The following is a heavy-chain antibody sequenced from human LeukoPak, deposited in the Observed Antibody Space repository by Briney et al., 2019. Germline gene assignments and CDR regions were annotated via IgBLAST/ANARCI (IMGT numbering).Heavy chain of an antibody. V-gene: IGHV4-4*02. D-gene: IGHD5-12*01. CDR2: IYHSGST. Sequence: PSETLSLTCAVSGGSISSSNWWSWVRQPPGKGLEWIGEIYHSGSTNYNPSLKSRVTISVDKSKNQFSLKLSSVTAADTAVYYCARDQYSGYDYYYYYYMDVWGKGTTVTISS. CDR3: ARDQYSGYDYYYYYYMDV. J-gene: IGHJ6*03. CDR1: GGSISSSNW.